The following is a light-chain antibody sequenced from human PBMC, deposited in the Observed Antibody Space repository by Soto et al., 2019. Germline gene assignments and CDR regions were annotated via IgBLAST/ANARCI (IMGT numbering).Light chain of an antibody. Sequence: QSALTQPASVSGSPGQSITISCTGTSSDVGGYDYVSWYQHHPGKAPKLMIYDVSNRPSGVSNRFSASKSGNTASLTISGLQVEDEADYYCSSFSSSNTPVVFAGGTKVTVL. J-gene: IGLJ2*01. CDR2: DVS. V-gene: IGLV2-14*03. CDR1: SSDVGGYDY. CDR3: SSFSSSNTPVV.